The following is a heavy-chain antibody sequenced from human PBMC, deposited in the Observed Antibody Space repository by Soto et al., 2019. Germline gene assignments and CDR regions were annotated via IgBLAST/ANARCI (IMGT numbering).Heavy chain of an antibody. D-gene: IGHD3-16*01. V-gene: IGHV4-59*01. CDR1: GGSISSYY. CDR2: IYYSGST. Sequence: QVQLQESGPGLVKPSETLSLTCTVSGGSISSYYWSWIRQPTGKGLEWIGYIYYSGSTNYNPSLKSRVTLSGDTSKNQFSLKLSSVTAADTAGYYCARRYGGNFDYWGQGTLVTVSS. CDR3: ARRYGGNFDY. J-gene: IGHJ4*02.